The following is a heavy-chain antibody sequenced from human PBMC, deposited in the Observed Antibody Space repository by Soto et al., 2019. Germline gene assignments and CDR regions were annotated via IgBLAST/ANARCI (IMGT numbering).Heavy chain of an antibody. J-gene: IGHJ6*03. D-gene: IGHD2-2*01. V-gene: IGHV3-11*01. CDR2: ISNTAITD. CDR1: GFSFSDYS. CDR3: SRDLHQMRSHKHYYYFLDV. Sequence: QVHLVESGGDLVKPGGSLRLSCVASGFSFSDYSMNWMRQAPGGGLDFVAFISNTAITDYYADSVKGRLTISRDNARNSVDLQVDSLRAEFAAVYYCSRDLHQMRSHKHYYYFLDVWGTGPTVTVAS.